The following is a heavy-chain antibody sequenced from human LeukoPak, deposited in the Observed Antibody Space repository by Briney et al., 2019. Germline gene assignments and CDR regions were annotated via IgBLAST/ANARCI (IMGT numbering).Heavy chain of an antibody. CDR1: GDSVSSNSAA. V-gene: IGHV6-1*01. D-gene: IGHD3-22*01. Sequence: SQTLSLTCAISGDSVSSNSAAWNWIRQSPSRGLEWLGRTYYRSKWYNDYAVSVKSRITINPDTSKNQFSLQLSSVTPQDTAVYYCAREIEYYYDSSGYFDYWGQGTLVTVSS. J-gene: IGHJ4*02. CDR3: AREIEYYYDSSGYFDY. CDR2: TYYRSKWYN.